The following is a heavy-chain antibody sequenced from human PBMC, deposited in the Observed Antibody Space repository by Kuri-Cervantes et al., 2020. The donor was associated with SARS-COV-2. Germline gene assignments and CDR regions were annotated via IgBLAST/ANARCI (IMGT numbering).Heavy chain of an antibody. D-gene: IGHD6-13*01. Sequence: GGSLRLSCAASGFTFSNYGMHWVRQAPGKGLEWVAFIRYEGISKYYVDSVKGRFTISRDNPKNTLYLQMNSLRAEDTAVYYCAKASVTAAAPFDYWGQGTLVTVSS. CDR3: AKASVTAAAPFDY. CDR2: IRYEGISK. J-gene: IGHJ4*02. V-gene: IGHV3-30*02. CDR1: GFTFSNYG.